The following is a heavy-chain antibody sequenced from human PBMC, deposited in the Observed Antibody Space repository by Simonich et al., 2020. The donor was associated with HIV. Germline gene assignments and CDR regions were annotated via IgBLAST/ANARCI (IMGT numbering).Heavy chain of an antibody. CDR1: GDSISSYNW. CDR3: ARIPRTIGPAAGTVYYFDY. D-gene: IGHD6-13*01. Sequence: QVQLQESGPGLVKPSGTLSLTCGVSGDSISSYNWWSWVRQPPGKGLEWIGEIYHSGSSGSTNYNPSLKSRVGISVDLSNNQFSLKLSFMTAADTAVYYCARIPRTIGPAAGTVYYFDYWGQGTLVTVSS. CDR2: IYHSGSSGST. V-gene: IGHV4-4*02. J-gene: IGHJ4*02.